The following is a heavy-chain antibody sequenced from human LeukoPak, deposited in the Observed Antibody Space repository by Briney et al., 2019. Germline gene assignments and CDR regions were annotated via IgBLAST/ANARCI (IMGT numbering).Heavy chain of an antibody. J-gene: IGHJ4*02. CDR2: VYHSGTT. Sequence: PSQTLSLTCTVSGDSISSGDYYWSWLRLPPGKGLEWIGYVYHSGTTYYHPSLRSRVTISVDRSENQFSLKLSSVTAADTAVYYCARARGAETNPCPAHWGQGTLVTVSS. V-gene: IGHV4-30-2*01. CDR1: GDSISSGDYY. CDR3: ARARGAETNPCPAH. D-gene: IGHD1-26*01.